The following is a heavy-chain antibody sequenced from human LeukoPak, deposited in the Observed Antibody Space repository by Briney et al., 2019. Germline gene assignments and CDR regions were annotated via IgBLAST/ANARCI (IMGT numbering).Heavy chain of an antibody. J-gene: IGHJ4*02. D-gene: IGHD3-22*01. CDR1: GYTFTGYY. Sequence: ASVKVSCKASGYTFTGYYMHWVRQAPGQGLEWMGWINPNSGGTNYAQKFQGRVTMTRNTSISTAYMELSSLRSEDTAVYYCAKLIGRYYDSSGLGYWGQGTLVTVSS. V-gene: IGHV1-2*02. CDR3: AKLIGRYYDSSGLGY. CDR2: INPNSGGT.